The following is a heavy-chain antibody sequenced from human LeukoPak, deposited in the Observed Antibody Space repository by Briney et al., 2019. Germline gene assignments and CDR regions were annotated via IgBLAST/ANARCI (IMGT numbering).Heavy chain of an antibody. CDR2: IKSKTDGGTT. D-gene: IGHD6-6*01. J-gene: IGHJ4*02. CDR3: ATDSSSSSYY. CDR1: GFNLSNAW. V-gene: IGHV3-15*01. Sequence: GSLRLSCAASGFNLSNAWMSWGRQAPGKGLEWVGRIKSKTDGGTTEYAAPVKGRLNISRDDSKNTLYLQMNSLKTEDTAVYYCATDSSSSSYYWGQGTLVTVSS.